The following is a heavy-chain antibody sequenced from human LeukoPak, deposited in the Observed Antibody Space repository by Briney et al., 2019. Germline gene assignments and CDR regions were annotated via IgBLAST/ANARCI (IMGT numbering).Heavy chain of an antibody. D-gene: IGHD2-15*01. J-gene: IGHJ5*02. CDR2: ISGYNGKT. CDR3: ARERGYCSGGSCYSGGGFDP. V-gene: IGHV1-18*01. Sequence: ASVKVSCKASGYTFNTYGITWVRQAPGQGLEWMGWISGYNGKTKYAQKLQDRVTMTTDTSTTTAYMELRSLRSDDTAVYYCARERGYCSGGSCYSGGGFDPWGQGTLVIVSS. CDR1: GYTFNTYG.